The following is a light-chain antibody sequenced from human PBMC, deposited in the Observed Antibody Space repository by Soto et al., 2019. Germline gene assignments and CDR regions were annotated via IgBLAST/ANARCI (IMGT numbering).Light chain of an antibody. Sequence: DIVMTQSPDSLAVSLGERAAINCKSSQSVLYSSKNKNYLAWYQQKPGQPPKLLIYWASTRESGVPDRFSGSGSVTDFTLTISSLQAEDVAVYYCQQYFTSWTFGQGTKVEIK. CDR2: WAS. CDR3: QQYFTSWT. V-gene: IGKV4-1*01. J-gene: IGKJ1*01. CDR1: QSVLYSSKNKNY.